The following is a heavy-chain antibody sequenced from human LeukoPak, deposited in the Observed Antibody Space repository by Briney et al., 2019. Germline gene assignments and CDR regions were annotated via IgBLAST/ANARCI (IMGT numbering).Heavy chain of an antibody. CDR2: ISGSGGST. Sequence: GGSLRLSCVASGFTFSSYAMSWVRQAPGKGLEWVSAISGSGGSTYYADSVKGRFTISRDNSKNTLYLQMNSLRAEDTAVYYCAKDGVYYDSSGYQDYWGQGTLVTVSS. D-gene: IGHD3-22*01. CDR1: GFTFSSYA. CDR3: AKDGVYYDSSGYQDY. J-gene: IGHJ4*02. V-gene: IGHV3-23*01.